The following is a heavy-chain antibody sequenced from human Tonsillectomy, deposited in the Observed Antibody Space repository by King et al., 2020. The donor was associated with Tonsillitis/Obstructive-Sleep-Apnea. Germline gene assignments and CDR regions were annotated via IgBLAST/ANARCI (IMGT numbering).Heavy chain of an antibody. V-gene: IGHV4-4*02. CDR2: ISLSGST. Sequence: VQLQESGPGLVKPSGTLSLTCAVSGGSISSYNWWSWVRQPPGKGLEWIGEISLSGSTNSSPSLTSRLTIPGDKSKDPFSLRLTSVTAADTAVYYCANPAVKRFNYWGQGTLVTVSS. CDR3: ANPAVKRFNY. D-gene: IGHD3-3*01. CDR1: GGSISSYNW. J-gene: IGHJ4*02.